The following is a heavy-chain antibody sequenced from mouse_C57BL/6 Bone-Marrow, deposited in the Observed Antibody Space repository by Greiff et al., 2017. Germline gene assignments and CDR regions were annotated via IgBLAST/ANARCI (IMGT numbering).Heavy chain of an antibody. CDR1: GFNIKDDY. CDR3: TTFPLSTTLVATDYFDY. CDR2: IDPENGDT. Sequence: EVQLQESGAELVRPGASVKLSCTASGFNIKDDYMHWVKQRPEQGLEWIGWIDPENGDTEYASKFQGKATITADTSSNTAYLQLSSLTSEDTAVYYCTTFPLSTTLVATDYFDYWGQGTTLTVSA. D-gene: IGHD1-1*01. V-gene: IGHV14-4*01. J-gene: IGHJ2*01.